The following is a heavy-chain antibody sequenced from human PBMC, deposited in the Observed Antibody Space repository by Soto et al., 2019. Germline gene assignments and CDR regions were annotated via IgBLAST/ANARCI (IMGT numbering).Heavy chain of an antibody. V-gene: IGHV4-61*01. D-gene: IGHD3-22*01. J-gene: IGHJ5*02. CDR3: ARDLMIGVDP. Sequence: SETLSLTCTVSGGSVSSGSYYWSWIRQPPGKGLEWIGYIYYSGSTNYNPSLKSRVTISVDTSKNQFSLKLSSVTAADTAVYYCARDLMIGVDPWGQGTLVTVSS. CDR1: GGSVSSGSYY. CDR2: IYYSGST.